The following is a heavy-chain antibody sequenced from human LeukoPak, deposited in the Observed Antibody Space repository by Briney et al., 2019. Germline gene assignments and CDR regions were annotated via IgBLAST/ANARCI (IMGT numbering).Heavy chain of an antibody. CDR2: IFPIFGTA. D-gene: IGHD3-22*01. CDR3: ARDRPGYYDSSGYFDY. Sequence: ASVKVSCKASGGTFSSYAISWVRQAPGQGLEWMGRIFPIFGTANYAQKFQGRVAITADKSTSTAYMELSSLRSEDTAVYYCARDRPGYYDSSGYFDYWGQGTLVTVSS. V-gene: IGHV1-69*06. CDR1: GGTFSSYA. J-gene: IGHJ4*02.